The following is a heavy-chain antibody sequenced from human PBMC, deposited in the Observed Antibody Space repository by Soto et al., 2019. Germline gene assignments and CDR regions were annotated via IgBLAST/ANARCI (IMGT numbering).Heavy chain of an antibody. CDR1: GFTFSSYG. V-gene: IGHV3-30*18. CDR3: AKGPRGYSGDYDILFDY. Sequence: GGSLRLSCAASGFTFSSYGMHWVRQAPGKGLEWVAVISYDGSNKYYADSVKGRFTISRDNSKNTLYLQMNSLRAEDTAVYYCAKGPRGYSGDYDILFDYWGQGTLVTVSS. J-gene: IGHJ4*02. CDR2: ISYDGSNK. D-gene: IGHD5-12*01.